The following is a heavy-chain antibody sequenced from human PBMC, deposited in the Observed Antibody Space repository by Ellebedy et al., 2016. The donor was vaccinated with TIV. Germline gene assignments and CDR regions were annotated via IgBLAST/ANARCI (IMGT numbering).Heavy chain of an antibody. D-gene: IGHD4-17*01. CDR2: IYQDGSKQ. J-gene: IGHJ5*02. Sequence: PGGSLRLSCVASGFSFRSYWMSWVRQAPGKGLEWVANIYQDGSKQYYVDSVKGRFTISRDSAKNSMFLQMNSLRAEDTGMYYCARRGSYGDYSVQVNSWLDLWGQGTLVTVS. CDR1: GFSFRSYW. CDR3: ARRGSYGDYSVQVNSWLDL. V-gene: IGHV3-7*01.